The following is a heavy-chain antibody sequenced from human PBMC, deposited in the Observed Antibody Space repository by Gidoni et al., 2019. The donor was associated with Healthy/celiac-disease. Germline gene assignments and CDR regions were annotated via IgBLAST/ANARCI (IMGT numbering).Heavy chain of an antibody. V-gene: IGHV3-21*01. CDR2: ISSSSSYI. J-gene: IGHJ4*02. D-gene: IGHD3-22*01. CDR3: ARDRYYYDSSGF. Sequence: GLEWVSSISSSSSYIYYADSVKGRFTISRDNAKNSLYLQMNSLRAEDTAVYYCARDRYYYDSSGFWGQGTLVTVSS.